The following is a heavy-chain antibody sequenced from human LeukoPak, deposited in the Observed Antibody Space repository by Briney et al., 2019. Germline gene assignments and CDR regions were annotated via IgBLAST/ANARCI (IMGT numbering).Heavy chain of an antibody. D-gene: IGHD5-12*01. CDR3: ARGRDSGYDSYYGMDV. J-gene: IGHJ6*02. CDR1: GGTFSSYA. Sequence: ASVKVSCKASGGTFSSYAISWVRQAPGQGLEWMGGIIPIFGTANYAQKFQGRVTITADESTSTAYMELSSLRPEDTAVYYCARGRDSGYDSYYGMDVWGQGTTVTVSS. V-gene: IGHV1-69*13. CDR2: IIPIFGTA.